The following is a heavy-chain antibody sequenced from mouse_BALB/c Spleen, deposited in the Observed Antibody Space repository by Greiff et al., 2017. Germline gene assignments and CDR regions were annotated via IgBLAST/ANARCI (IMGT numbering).Heavy chain of an antibody. CDR2: ISSGGSYT. CDR3: TRDYGNYPCWYFDV. Sequence: EVKLQESGGGLVKPGGSLKLSCAASGFTFSSYTMSWVRQTPEKRLEWVATISSGGSYTYYPDSVKGRFTISRDNAKNTLYLQMSSLKSEDTAMYYCTRDYGNYPCWYFDVWGAGTTVTVSS. J-gene: IGHJ1*01. D-gene: IGHD2-1*01. V-gene: IGHV5-6-4*01. CDR1: GFTFSSYT.